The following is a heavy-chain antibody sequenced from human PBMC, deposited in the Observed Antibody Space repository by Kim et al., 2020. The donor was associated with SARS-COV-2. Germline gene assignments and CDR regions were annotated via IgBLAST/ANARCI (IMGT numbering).Heavy chain of an antibody. J-gene: IGHJ4*02. CDR1: GDSVSSNSAA. D-gene: IGHD6-13*01. CDR2: TYYRSKWIT. CDR3: AAGTAVVDY. Sequence: SQTLSLTCAISGDSVSSNSAAWNWIRQSPSRGLEWLGRTYYRSKWITDYPLSLKSRITINPDTSKNQFSLHLNSVTPEDTAVYYCAAGTAVVDYWGQGTLVTVSS. V-gene: IGHV6-1*01.